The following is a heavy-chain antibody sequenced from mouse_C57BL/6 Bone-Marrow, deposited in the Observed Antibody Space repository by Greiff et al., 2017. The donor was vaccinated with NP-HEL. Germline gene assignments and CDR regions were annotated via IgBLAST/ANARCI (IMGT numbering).Heavy chain of an antibody. CDR3: AREGITTVAPYAMDY. Sequence: EVHLVESEGGLVQPGSSMKLSCTASGFTFSDYYMAWVRQVPEKGLEWVANINYDGSSTYYLDSLKSRFIISRDNAKNILYLQMSSLKSEDTATYYCAREGITTVAPYAMDYWGQGTSVTVSS. J-gene: IGHJ4*01. CDR2: INYDGSST. CDR1: GFTFSDYY. V-gene: IGHV5-16*01. D-gene: IGHD1-1*01.